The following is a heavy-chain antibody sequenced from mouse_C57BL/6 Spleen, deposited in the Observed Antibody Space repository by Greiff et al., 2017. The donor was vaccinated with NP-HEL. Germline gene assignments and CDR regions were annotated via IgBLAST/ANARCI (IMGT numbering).Heavy chain of an antibody. V-gene: IGHV1-69*01. J-gene: IGHJ4*01. CDR2: IDPSDSYT. Sequence: QVQLQQSGAELVMPGASVKLSCKASGYTFTSYWMHWVKQRPGQGLEWIGEIDPSDSYTNYNQKFKGKSTLTVDKSSSTAYMQLSSLTSEDSAVYYCARRAYYSNYVAMDYWGQGTSVTVSS. CDR1: GYTFTSYW. D-gene: IGHD2-5*01. CDR3: ARRAYYSNYVAMDY.